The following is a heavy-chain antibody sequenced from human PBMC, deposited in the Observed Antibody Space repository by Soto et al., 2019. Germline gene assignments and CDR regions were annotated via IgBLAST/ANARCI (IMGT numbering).Heavy chain of an antibody. CDR2: IYYSGST. CDR1: CASLHSDY. Sequence: LFIPFTVPCASLHSDYWSWSLQHPGKGLEWIGYIYYSGSTYYNPSLKSRVTISVDTSKNQFSLKLSSVTAADTAVYYCARNLGRTGATTFWGQRTLVTVSS. D-gene: IGHD1-1*01. V-gene: IGHV4-59*06. CDR3: ARNLGRTGATTF. J-gene: IGHJ4*02.